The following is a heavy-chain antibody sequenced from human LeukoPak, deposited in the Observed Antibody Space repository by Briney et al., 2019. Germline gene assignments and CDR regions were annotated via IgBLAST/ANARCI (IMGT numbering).Heavy chain of an antibody. CDR3: AKVSRGYCRGGTCYYYYGLDV. J-gene: IGHJ6*02. Sequence: PGGSLRLSCAASGFTFSTYAMSWVRQAPGKGLEWVSSVFGNGITYYADSVKGRFTISRDNSKNTLYLQTNSLRAEDMAVYYCAKVSRGYCRGGTCYYYYGLDVWGQGTTVTVSS. V-gene: IGHV3-23*01. D-gene: IGHD2-15*01. CDR2: VFGNGIT. CDR1: GFTFSTYA.